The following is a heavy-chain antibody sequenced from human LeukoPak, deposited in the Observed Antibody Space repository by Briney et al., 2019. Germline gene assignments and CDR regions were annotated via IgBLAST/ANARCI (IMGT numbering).Heavy chain of an antibody. CDR3: ARNADVTVASVTFDY. Sequence: PSETLSLTCTVSGGSISSSSYYWGWIRQPPEKGLEWIGSIYYSGSTYYNPSLKSRVTISVDTSKNQFSLRVSFMTAADTAVYFCARNADVTVASVTFDYWGQGTLVTVSS. V-gene: IGHV4-39*01. CDR2: IYYSGST. CDR1: GGSISSSSYY. J-gene: IGHJ4*02. D-gene: IGHD6-19*01.